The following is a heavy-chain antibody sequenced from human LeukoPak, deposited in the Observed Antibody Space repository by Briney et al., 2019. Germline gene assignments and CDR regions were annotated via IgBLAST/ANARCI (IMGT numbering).Heavy chain of an antibody. CDR1: GFTFSSYG. CDR2: ISYDGSNK. J-gene: IGHJ4*02. D-gene: IGHD3-22*01. V-gene: IGHV3-30*18. Sequence: GGSLRLSCAASGFTFSSYGIHWVGQAPGKGLEWVAVISYDGSNKYYADSVKGRFTISRDNSKNTLYLQMNSLRAEDTAVYYCAKDHNPISMIVVVISRTYPDYWGQGTLVTVSS. CDR3: AKDHNPISMIVVVISRTYPDY.